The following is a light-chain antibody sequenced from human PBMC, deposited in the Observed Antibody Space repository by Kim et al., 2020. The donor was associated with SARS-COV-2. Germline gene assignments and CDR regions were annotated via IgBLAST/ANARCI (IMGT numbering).Light chain of an antibody. V-gene: IGKV1-5*01. CDR2: DAA. Sequence: IQMTQSPSTLSASIGERVTITCRASQSISTWLAWYQQKPGKAPKLLIYDAANLESGVTSRFSGSGSGTEFTLTINSLQPEDFATYYCQEYNGYSRAFCQGTKVDIK. J-gene: IGKJ1*01. CDR1: QSISTW. CDR3: QEYNGYSRA.